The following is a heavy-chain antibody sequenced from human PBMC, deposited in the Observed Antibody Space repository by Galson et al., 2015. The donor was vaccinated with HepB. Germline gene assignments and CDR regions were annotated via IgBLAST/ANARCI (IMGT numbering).Heavy chain of an antibody. J-gene: IGHJ4*02. CDR1: GGTFSSYT. Sequence: SVKVSCKASGGTFSSYTISWVRQAPGQGLEWMGRIIPILGIANYAQKFQGRVTITADKSTSTAYMELSSLSSEDTAVYYCARDRVVGATLGELVDYWGQGTLVTVSS. D-gene: IGHD1-26*01. CDR3: ARDRVVGATLGELVDY. CDR2: IIPILGIA. V-gene: IGHV1-69*04.